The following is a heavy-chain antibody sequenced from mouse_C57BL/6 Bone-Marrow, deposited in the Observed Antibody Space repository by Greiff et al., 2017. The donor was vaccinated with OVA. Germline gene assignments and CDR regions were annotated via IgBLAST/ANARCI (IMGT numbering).Heavy chain of an antibody. CDR3: TRRRRLLRYWYFDV. CDR2: IYPGNSDT. J-gene: IGHJ1*03. CDR1: GYTFTSYW. Sequence: VQLQQSGTVLARPGASVKMSCKTSGYTFTSYWMHWVKQRPGQGLEWIGAIYPGNSDTSYNQKFKGKAKLTAVTSASTAYMELSSLTNEDSAVYYCTRRRRLLRYWYFDVWGTGTTVTVSS. D-gene: IGHD1-1*01. V-gene: IGHV1-5*01.